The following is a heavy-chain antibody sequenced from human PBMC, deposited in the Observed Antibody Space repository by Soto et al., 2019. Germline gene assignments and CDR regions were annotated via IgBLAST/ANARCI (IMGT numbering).Heavy chain of an antibody. V-gene: IGHV1-3*01. J-gene: IGHJ4*02. Sequence: GASVKVSCKAPGYTFTSYAMHWVRQAPRQRLEWMGWINAGNGNTKYSQKFQGRVTITRDTSASTAYMELSSLRSEDTAVYYCASGINYDFWSGYSNSDYWGQGTLVTVSS. CDR2: INAGNGNT. CDR3: ASGINYDFWSGYSNSDY. CDR1: GYTFTSYA. D-gene: IGHD3-3*01.